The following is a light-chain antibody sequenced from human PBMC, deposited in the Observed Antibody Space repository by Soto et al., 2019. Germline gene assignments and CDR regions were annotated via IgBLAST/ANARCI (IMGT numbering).Light chain of an antibody. V-gene: IGKV3-11*01. CDR3: QQRSNWPIT. Sequence: EIVLTQSPATLSLSPGERATLSCRASQSVSSYLAWYQQKPGQAPRLLVYDASNRATGIPARFSGSGSGTDFTLTIGSLEPEDLAVYYCQQRSNWPITFGQGTRLEIK. CDR2: DAS. J-gene: IGKJ5*01. CDR1: QSVSSY.